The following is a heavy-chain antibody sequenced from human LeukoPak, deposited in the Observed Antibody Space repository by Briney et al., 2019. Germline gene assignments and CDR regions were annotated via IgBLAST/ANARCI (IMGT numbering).Heavy chain of an antibody. D-gene: IGHD3-10*01. V-gene: IGHV3-30-3*01. CDR1: GFTFSSYA. Sequence: GGSLRLSCAASGFTFSSYAMHWVRQAPGKGLEWVAVISYDGSNKYYADSVKGRFTISRDNSKNTLYLQMNSLRAEDTAVYYCASPHQPGYYGSGSYLPLDYWGQGTLVTVSS. CDR3: ASPHQPGYYGSGSYLPLDY. CDR2: ISYDGSNK. J-gene: IGHJ4*02.